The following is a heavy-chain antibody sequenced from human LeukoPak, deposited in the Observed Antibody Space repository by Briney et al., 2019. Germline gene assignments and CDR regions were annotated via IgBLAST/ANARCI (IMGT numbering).Heavy chain of an antibody. CDR1: GFTFGDCA. CDR2: IRSKANGGTI. CDR3: TRVRAGYSSSWYWYYFDY. Sequence: GGSLRLSCTASGFTFGDCAMSWVRQAPGKGLEWVGFIRSKANGGTIEYAASVKGRFTISRDDSKSTAYLQMNSLKTEDTAVYYCTRVRAGYSSSWYWYYFDYWGQGALVTVSS. V-gene: IGHV3-49*04. D-gene: IGHD6-13*01. J-gene: IGHJ4*02.